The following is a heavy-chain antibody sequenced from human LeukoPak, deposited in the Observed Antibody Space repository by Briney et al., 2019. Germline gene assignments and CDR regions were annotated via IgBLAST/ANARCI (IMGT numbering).Heavy chain of an antibody. CDR1: GGSISSSSYY. Sequence: SETLSLTSTISGGSISSSSYYWGWIRQPPGKGLEWIGSIYYSGSTYYHPSLKSRVTISVDTSKNQFSLKLSSVTAADTAVYYCARVVGSSGYYYYFDYWGQGTLVTVPS. CDR2: IYYSGST. CDR3: ARVVGSSGYYYYFDY. D-gene: IGHD3-22*01. V-gene: IGHV4-39*07. J-gene: IGHJ4*02.